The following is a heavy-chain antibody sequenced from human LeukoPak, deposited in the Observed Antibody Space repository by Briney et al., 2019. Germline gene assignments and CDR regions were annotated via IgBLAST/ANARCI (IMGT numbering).Heavy chain of an antibody. CDR3: ARWDVNYYGSGSYPPDWRGFDP. CDR1: GYTFNNYY. D-gene: IGHD3-10*01. CDR2: INPNSGGT. V-gene: IGHV1-2*02. Sequence: RASVTVSCTASGYTFNNYYMHWVRQAPGQGLEWMGWINPNSGGTKYAQKFQGRVTMTRDTSISTAYMELSRLRSDDTAVYYCARWDVNYYGSGSYPPDWRGFDPWGQGTLVTVSS. J-gene: IGHJ5*02.